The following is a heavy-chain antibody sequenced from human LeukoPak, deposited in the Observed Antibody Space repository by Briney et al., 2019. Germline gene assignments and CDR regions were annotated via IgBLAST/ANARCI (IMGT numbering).Heavy chain of an antibody. Sequence: GASVKVYCKASGYTFTSYDINWVRQATGQGLEWMGWMNPNSGNTGYAQRFQGRVTMTRDTSISTAYMELSRLRSDDTAVYYCASRPRDKYSSSWAWFDPWGQGTLVTVSS. V-gene: IGHV1-8*01. CDR3: ASRPRDKYSSSWAWFDP. J-gene: IGHJ5*02. CDR2: MNPNSGNT. D-gene: IGHD6-13*01. CDR1: GYTFTSYD.